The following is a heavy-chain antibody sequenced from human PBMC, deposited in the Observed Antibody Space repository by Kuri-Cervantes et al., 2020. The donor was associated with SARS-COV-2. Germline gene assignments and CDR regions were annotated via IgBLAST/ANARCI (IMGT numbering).Heavy chain of an antibody. D-gene: IGHD3-22*01. CDR1: GFTFSNAW. CDR3: TVAYYYDSSGDDI. J-gene: IGHJ3*02. V-gene: IGHV3-15*01. CDR2: IKSETDGGTT. Sequence: ETLSLTCAASGFTFSNAWMSWVRQAPGKGLEWVGRIKSETDGGTTDYAAPVKGRFTISRDDSKNTLYLQMNSLKTEDTAVYYCTVAYYYDSSGDDIWGQGTMVTVSS.